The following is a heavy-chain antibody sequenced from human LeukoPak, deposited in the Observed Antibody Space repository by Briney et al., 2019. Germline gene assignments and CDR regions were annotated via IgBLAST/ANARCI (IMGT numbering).Heavy chain of an antibody. J-gene: IGHJ4*02. D-gene: IGHD3-22*01. V-gene: IGHV3-30*18. CDR2: IPYDGSNK. CDR3: AKDRFNYYDSSGNFDY. Sequence: PGRSLRLSCVASGFTFSSYGMHWVRQAPGKGLEWVAVIPYDGSNKYYADSVKGRFTISRDNSKNTLYLQMNSLRAEDTAVYYCAKDRFNYYDSSGNFDYWGQGTLVTVSS. CDR1: GFTFSSYG.